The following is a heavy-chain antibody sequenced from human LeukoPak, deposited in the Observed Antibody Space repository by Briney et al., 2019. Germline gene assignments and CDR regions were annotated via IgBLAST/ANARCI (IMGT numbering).Heavy chain of an antibody. CDR1: GYTFTGYY. J-gene: IGHJ4*02. CDR2: INPNSGDT. D-gene: IGHD3-3*01. Sequence: ASLKVSCKASGYTFTGYYMHWVRQGPGQGLEWMGWINPNSGDTNYAQEFQGRVTITRDTSIGTAYMDLSRLRSDDTAVYYCAREGVIKSFDYWGQGTLVTVSS. V-gene: IGHV1-2*02. CDR3: AREGVIKSFDY.